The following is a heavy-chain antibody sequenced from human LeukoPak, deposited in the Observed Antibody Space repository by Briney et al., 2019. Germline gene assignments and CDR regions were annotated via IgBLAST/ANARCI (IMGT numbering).Heavy chain of an antibody. J-gene: IGHJ5*02. V-gene: IGHV3-7*01. Sequence: GGSLRLSCAASGFTFIKYWMTWVRQAPGKGLEWVANINEAGSEKYYVDSVKGRFTISRDNAKNSLFLQINSLRAEDTAVYYCANGGTYSSGPWGQGTLVTVSS. CDR2: INEAGSEK. D-gene: IGHD3-22*01. CDR3: ANGGTYSSGP. CDR1: GFTFIKYW.